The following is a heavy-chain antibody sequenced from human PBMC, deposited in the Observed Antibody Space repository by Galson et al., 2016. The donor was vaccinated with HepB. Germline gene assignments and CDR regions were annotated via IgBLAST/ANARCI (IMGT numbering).Heavy chain of an antibody. D-gene: IGHD6-13*01. CDR3: VRQMPTASADTRGYFDS. CDR2: FSSSAGT. CDR1: DGSIGSSDFY. J-gene: IGHJ4*02. V-gene: IGHV4-39*01. Sequence: SETLSPTCSVSDGSIGSSDFYWGWIRQPPGKGLQWVGGFSSSAGTYYNPSLRGRVSISANTSRNQLSLRVVSVSATDTATYYCVRQMPTASADTRGYFDSWGQGTLVTVSS.